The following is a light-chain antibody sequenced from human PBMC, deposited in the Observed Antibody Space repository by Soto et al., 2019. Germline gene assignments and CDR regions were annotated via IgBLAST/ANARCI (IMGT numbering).Light chain of an antibody. J-gene: IGLJ2*01. CDR3: SSYAGSKNLL. V-gene: IGLV2-8*01. Sequence: QSALTRPPSASGSPGQSVTISCTGTSSDIGAYNYVSWYQQHPGKAPKLMIYEVNKRPSGVPDRFSGSKSGNTASLTVSGLQAEDEADYYCSSYAGSKNLLFGGGTKVTVL. CDR1: SSDIGAYNY. CDR2: EVN.